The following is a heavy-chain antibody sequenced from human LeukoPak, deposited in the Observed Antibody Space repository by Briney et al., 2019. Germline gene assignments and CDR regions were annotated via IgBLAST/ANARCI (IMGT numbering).Heavy chain of an antibody. CDR3: ARGYDGSYLVSDY. Sequence: GGSLRLSCAASGFTFSNAWMNWVRQAPGKGLEWVGRIKSKTDGGTTDYAAPVKGRFTISRDDSKNTLYLQMNSLKTEDTAVYYCARGYDGSYLVSDYWGQGTLVTVSS. CDR2: IKSKTDGGTT. D-gene: IGHD1-26*01. V-gene: IGHV3-15*07. J-gene: IGHJ4*02. CDR1: GFTFSNAW.